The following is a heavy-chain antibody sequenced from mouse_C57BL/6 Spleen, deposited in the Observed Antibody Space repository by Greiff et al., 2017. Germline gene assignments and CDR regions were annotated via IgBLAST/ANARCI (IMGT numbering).Heavy chain of an antibody. V-gene: IGHV1-26*01. D-gene: IGHD2-1*01. CDR2: INPNNGGT. Sequence: EVQLQQSGPELVKPGASVKISCKASGYTFTDYYMNWVKQSHGKSLEWIGDINPNNGGTSYNQKFKGKATLTVDKSSRTAYMDLRSLTSEDSAVEYGARGYDGNFLGYWGQGTTLTVSS. CDR3: ARGYDGNFLGY. CDR1: GYTFTDYY. J-gene: IGHJ2*01.